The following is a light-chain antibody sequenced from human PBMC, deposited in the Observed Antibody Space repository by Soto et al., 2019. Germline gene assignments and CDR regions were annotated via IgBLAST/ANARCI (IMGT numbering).Light chain of an antibody. V-gene: IGKV3-20*01. CDR2: GAS. CDR1: QTVIRNY. Sequence: EIVFTPSPDTLSLSPGERVTLSCRASQTVIRNYLAWHQQKPGQTPRLLVYGASSRATGIPDRFSGSGSGTDFTLTISRLEPEDFAVYYCQQHGTSPITFGQGTRLEIK. CDR3: QQHGTSPIT. J-gene: IGKJ5*01.